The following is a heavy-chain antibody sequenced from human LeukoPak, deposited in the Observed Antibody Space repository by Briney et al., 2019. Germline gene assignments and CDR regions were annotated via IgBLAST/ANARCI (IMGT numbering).Heavy chain of an antibody. J-gene: IGHJ4*02. Sequence: GGSLRLSCAASGFTFSSYSMNWVRQAPGKGLEWVSSISSSSSYIYYADSVKGRFTISRDNAKNSLYLQMNSLRAEDTAVYYCAREHGSGSYSPDYWGQGTLVTVSS. D-gene: IGHD3-10*01. CDR3: AREHGSGSYSPDY. CDR2: ISSSSSYI. CDR1: GFTFSSYS. V-gene: IGHV3-21*01.